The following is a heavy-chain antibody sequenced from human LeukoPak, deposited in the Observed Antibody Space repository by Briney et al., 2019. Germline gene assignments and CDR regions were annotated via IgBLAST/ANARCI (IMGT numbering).Heavy chain of an antibody. J-gene: IGHJ6*03. CDR3: ARDPCSTTSCHSYYYYMDV. V-gene: IGHV3-11*04. Sequence: PGRSLRLSCAASGFTFSDYYLSWIRQAPGKGLEWVSYISSSGDTIYYADSVKGRFTISRDNAKNSLYLQMNSLRAEDTAVYYCARDPCSTTSCHSYYYYMDVWGKGTTVTVSS. CDR2: ISSSGDTI. D-gene: IGHD2-2*01. CDR1: GFTFSDYY.